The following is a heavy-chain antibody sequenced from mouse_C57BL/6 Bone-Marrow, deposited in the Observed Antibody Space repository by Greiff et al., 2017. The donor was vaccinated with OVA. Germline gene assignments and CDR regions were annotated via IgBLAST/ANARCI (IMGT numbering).Heavy chain of an antibody. CDR3: ARSGSSPGFAY. V-gene: IGHV1-20*01. CDR2: INPYNGDT. Sequence: VQLKQSGPELVKPGDSVKISCKASGYSFTGYFMNWVMQSHGKSLEWIGRINPYNGDTFYNQKFKGKATLTVDKSSSTAHMELRSLTSEDSAVYYCARSGSSPGFAYWGQGTLVTVSA. J-gene: IGHJ3*01. D-gene: IGHD1-1*01. CDR1: GYSFTGYF.